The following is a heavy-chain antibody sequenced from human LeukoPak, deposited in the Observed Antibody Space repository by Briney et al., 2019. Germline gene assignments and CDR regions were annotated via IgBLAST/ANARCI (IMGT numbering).Heavy chain of an antibody. CDR1: GFTFSSYA. J-gene: IGHJ4*02. D-gene: IGHD3-22*01. CDR2: ISYDGSNK. Sequence: GGSLRLSCAASGFTFSSYAMSWVRQAPGKGLEWVAVISYDGSNKYYADSVKGRFTISRDNSKNTLYLQMNSLRAEDTAVYYCARDDWYYDSSGYYSWGQGTLVTVSS. V-gene: IGHV3-30-3*01. CDR3: ARDDWYYDSSGYYS.